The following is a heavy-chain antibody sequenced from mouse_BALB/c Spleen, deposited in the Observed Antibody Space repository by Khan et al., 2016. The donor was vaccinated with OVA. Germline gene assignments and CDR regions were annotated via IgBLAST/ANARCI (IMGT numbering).Heavy chain of an antibody. Sequence: QVRLQQSGAELARPGASVKMSCKASGYTFTSYTMHWIKQRPGQGLEWIGYINPSSGYTNYNQKFKDKATLTADKSSTTAYMQLSSLTSDDSAVYNCSREGAYYRNDGGFAYWGQGTLVTVSA. CDR1: GYTFTSYT. V-gene: IGHV1-4*01. CDR3: SREGAYYRNDGGFAY. CDR2: INPSSGYT. D-gene: IGHD2-14*01. J-gene: IGHJ3*01.